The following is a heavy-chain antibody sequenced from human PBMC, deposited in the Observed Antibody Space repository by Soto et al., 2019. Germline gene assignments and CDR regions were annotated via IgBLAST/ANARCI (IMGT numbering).Heavy chain of an antibody. Sequence: QVQLQESGPGLVKPSVTLSLTCAVSSGSISSSNLWSWVRQPPGKGLEGIGEIYHSGSTNYNPSLKSRVTISVDKSKHQFSLKLSSVTAADPAVYYCERDSRQQLVRGWFDHWGQGTLVTVSS. V-gene: IGHV4-4*02. CDR3: ERDSRQQLVRGWFDH. CDR2: IYHSGST. D-gene: IGHD6-13*01. J-gene: IGHJ5*02. CDR1: SGSISSSNL.